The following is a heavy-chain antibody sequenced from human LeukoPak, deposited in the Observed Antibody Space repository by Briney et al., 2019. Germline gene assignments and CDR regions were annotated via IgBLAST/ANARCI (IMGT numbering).Heavy chain of an antibody. CDR1: GFTFSTYW. CDR3: ARVRNFRGYGMDV. D-gene: IGHD3-10*01. V-gene: IGHV3-21*01. CDR2: ISSSSSYI. J-gene: IGHJ6*02. Sequence: GGSLRLSCEASGFTFSTYWMNWVRRAPGKGLEWDSSISSSSSYIYYADSVKGRFTISRDNAKNSLYLQMNSLRAEDTAVYYCARVRNFRGYGMDVWGQGTTVTVSS.